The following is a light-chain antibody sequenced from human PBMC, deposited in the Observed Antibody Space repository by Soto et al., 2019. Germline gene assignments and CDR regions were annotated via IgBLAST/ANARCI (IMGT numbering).Light chain of an antibody. J-gene: IGKJ3*01. Sequence: DIRLTQSPSPLSASVGDRVTITCRASQSISTYLNWFQQKPGKAPKLLIYGTSTLLSGVPSRFSGSGSGTDFTLTIFNLQPDDVATYYCQKYDSAPFTFGPGTRVEIK. V-gene: IGKV1-39*01. CDR3: QKYDSAPFT. CDR2: GTS. CDR1: QSISTY.